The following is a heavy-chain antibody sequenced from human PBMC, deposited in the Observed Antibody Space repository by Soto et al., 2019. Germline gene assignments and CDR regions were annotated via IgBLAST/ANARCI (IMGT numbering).Heavy chain of an antibody. CDR1: VPSFTSYY. CDR2: GNHRGDN. J-gene: IGHJ4*02. CDR3: GRGRGYRRFADY. Sequence: SETLSLTCNVSVPSFTSYYWTWVRQAPGKGLEWIGEGNHRGDNTYNPSLGGRVAISVDTSKNEFSLKLTSVTGGDTGVYFCGRGRGYRRFADYWGKGTLVTVSS. V-gene: IGHV4-34*01. D-gene: IGHD5-12*01.